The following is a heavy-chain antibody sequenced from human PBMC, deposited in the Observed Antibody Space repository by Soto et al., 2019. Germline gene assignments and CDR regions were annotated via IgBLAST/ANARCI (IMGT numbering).Heavy chain of an antibody. V-gene: IGHV1-2*02. CDR2: INPNSGGT. J-gene: IGHJ6*02. D-gene: IGHD6-13*01. CDR3: ARSLLDEYSSSWRSAYYGMDV. Sequence: QVQLVQSGAEVKKPGASVKVSCKASGFTFSAYYIYWVRQAPGQGLEWIGWINPNSGGTNNAQKFQGRGTMTRDTSTSTGYMELSALIPDDTAVYYCARSLLDEYSSSWRSAYYGMDVWGQGATVTVSS. CDR1: GFTFSAYY.